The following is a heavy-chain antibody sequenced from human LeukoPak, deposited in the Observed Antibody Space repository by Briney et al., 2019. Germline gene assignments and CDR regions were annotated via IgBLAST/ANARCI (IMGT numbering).Heavy chain of an antibody. CDR2: ISSSGSTI. D-gene: IGHD3-22*01. Sequence: PGGSLRLSCAASGFTFSDYYMSWIRQAPGKGLEWVSYISSSGSTIYYADSVKGRFTTSRDNAKNSLYLQMNSLRAEDTAVYYCARYYYDSSGYYYFDYWGQGTLVTVSS. V-gene: IGHV3-11*01. CDR3: ARYYYDSSGYYYFDY. J-gene: IGHJ4*02. CDR1: GFTFSDYY.